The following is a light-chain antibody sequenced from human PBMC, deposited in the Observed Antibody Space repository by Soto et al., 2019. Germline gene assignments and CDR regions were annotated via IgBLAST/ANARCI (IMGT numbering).Light chain of an antibody. Sequence: DIQMTQSPSTLSASVGDRVTITCRASQSISSWLAWYQQKPGKAPKLLIYKASSLESGVPSRFSGSGSGTEFTLTISSLQPDDFATYYCQQYNSSPHTFGGGTKVDIK. J-gene: IGKJ4*01. CDR3: QQYNSSPHT. V-gene: IGKV1-5*03. CDR2: KAS. CDR1: QSISSW.